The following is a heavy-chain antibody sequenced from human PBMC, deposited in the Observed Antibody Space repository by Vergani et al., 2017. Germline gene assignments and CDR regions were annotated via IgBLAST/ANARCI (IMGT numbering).Heavy chain of an antibody. V-gene: IGHV3-30*18. Sequence: QVQLVESGGGVVQPGRSLRLSCAASGFTFSSYGMHWVRQAPGKGLEWVAVISYDGSNKYYADSVKGRFTISRDNSKNTLDLQMNSLRAEDTAVYYCAKGNIRDGYNFRDFYFDYWGQGTLVTVSS. CDR3: AKGNIRDGYNFRDFYFDY. J-gene: IGHJ4*02. CDR2: ISYDGSNK. D-gene: IGHD5-24*01. CDR1: GFTFSSYG.